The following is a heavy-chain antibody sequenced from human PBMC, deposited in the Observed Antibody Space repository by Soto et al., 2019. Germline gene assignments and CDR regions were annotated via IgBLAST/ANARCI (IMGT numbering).Heavy chain of an antibody. Sequence: QVQLVQSGAEVNKPGASVKVSCKASGYTFTTYTIHWVRQAPGQRREWVGCINAGTGYTRYSQKSQGRVSITRDTSASAGFMDISSLSSEDKAVYYCEGDEPEVRDPLDSWGQGTLVTVSS. CDR2: INAGTGYT. CDR3: EGDEPEVRDPLDS. D-gene: IGHD2-2*01. CDR1: GYTFTTYT. V-gene: IGHV1-3*01. J-gene: IGHJ4*02.